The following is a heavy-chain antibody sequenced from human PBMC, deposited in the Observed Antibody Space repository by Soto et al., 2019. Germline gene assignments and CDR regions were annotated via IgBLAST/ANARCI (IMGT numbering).Heavy chain of an antibody. D-gene: IGHD6-6*01. V-gene: IGHV4-34*01. CDR2: INHSGST. J-gene: IGHJ5*02. Sequence: SETLSLTCAVYGGSFSGYYCSWIRQPPEKGLEWIGEINHSGSTNYNPPLKSRVTISVDTSKNQFSLKLSSVTAADTAVYYCARGGSYGSIAARADCFDLWGQGTPVTVSS. CDR1: GGSFSGYY. CDR3: ARGGSYGSIAARADCFDL.